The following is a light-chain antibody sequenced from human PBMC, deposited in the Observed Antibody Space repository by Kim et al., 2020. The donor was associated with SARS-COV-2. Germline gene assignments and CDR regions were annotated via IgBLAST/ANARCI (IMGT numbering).Light chain of an antibody. V-gene: IGKV1-13*02. J-gene: IGKJ4*01. CDR2: YAS. Sequence: ASVGDRVTFTCRAGQGINSALAWYQQKLGKAPKLLIFYASNLESGVPSRFSGSGSGTDFTLTISSLQPEDFATYYCQQFHTYPLTFGGGTKVDIK. CDR1: QGINSA. CDR3: QQFHTYPLT.